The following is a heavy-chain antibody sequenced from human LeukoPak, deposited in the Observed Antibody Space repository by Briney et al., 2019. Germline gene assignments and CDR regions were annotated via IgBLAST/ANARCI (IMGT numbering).Heavy chain of an antibody. Sequence: ASVKVSCKASGCSFTSYGISWVRQAPGQGLEWMGWISAYNGNTNYAQKLQGRVTMTTDTSTSTAYMELRSLRSDDTAVYYCARAVVVNWFDPWGQGTLVTVSS. CDR3: ARAVVVNWFDP. J-gene: IGHJ5*02. CDR1: GCSFTSYG. CDR2: ISAYNGNT. D-gene: IGHD2-15*01. V-gene: IGHV1-18*01.